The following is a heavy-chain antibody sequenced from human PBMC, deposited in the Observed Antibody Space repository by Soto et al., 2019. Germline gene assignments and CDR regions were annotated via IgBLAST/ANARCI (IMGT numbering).Heavy chain of an antibody. J-gene: IGHJ4*02. CDR3: ARGPPLSYMNTVTTRGDY. CDR2: INHSGST. D-gene: IGHD4-4*01. V-gene: IGHV4-34*01. CDR1: GGSFSGYY. Sequence: QVQLQQCGAGLLKPSETLSLTCAVYGGSFSGYYLSWIRQPPGKGLDGIVEINHSGSTNYNPSLQSRVTISFDTSKNQGSLKLSSVTDPDTAVYYCARGPPLSYMNTVTTRGDYWGQGPLVTVSS.